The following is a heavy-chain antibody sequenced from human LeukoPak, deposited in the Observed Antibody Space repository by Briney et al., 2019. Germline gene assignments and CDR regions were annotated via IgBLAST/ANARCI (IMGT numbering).Heavy chain of an antibody. CDR1: GGSISSSSYY. D-gene: IGHD3-9*01. Sequence: SETLSLTCTVSGGSISSSSYYWGWIRQPPGRGLEWIGSIYYSGSTYYNPSLKSRVTISVDTSKNQFSLKLSSVTAADTAVYYCAAITIFYYGMDVWGQGTTVTVSS. J-gene: IGHJ6*02. CDR3: AAITIFYYGMDV. V-gene: IGHV4-39*01. CDR2: IYYSGST.